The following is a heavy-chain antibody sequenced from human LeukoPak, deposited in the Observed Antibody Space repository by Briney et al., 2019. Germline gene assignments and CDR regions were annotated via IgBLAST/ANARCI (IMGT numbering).Heavy chain of an antibody. CDR1: GYSISSGYY. V-gene: IGHV4-38-2*02. J-gene: IGHJ6*03. D-gene: IGHD1-26*01. CDR2: IYHSGST. Sequence: SETLSLTCTVSGYSISSGYYWGWIRQPPGEGLEWIGSIYHSGSTYYNPSLKSRVTMSVDTSKKQFSLKLSSVTAADTAVYYCARVRGSSGSYEYYHYMDVWGKGTTVTISS. CDR3: ARVRGSSGSYEYYHYMDV.